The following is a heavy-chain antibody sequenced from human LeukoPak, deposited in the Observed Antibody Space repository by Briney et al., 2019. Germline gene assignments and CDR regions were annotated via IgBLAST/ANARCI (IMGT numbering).Heavy chain of an antibody. D-gene: IGHD3-22*01. Sequence: GGTLRLSCAASGFTFTTYGMTWVRQAPGKGLVWVSRINSDGINTSYADSVKGRFTISRDNAKNTLNLQMNSLRAEDTAVYYCARDLGQYYDTSDNWFDPWGQGTLVTVSS. V-gene: IGHV3-74*01. CDR3: ARDLGQYYDTSDNWFDP. CDR1: GFTFTTYG. CDR2: INSDGINT. J-gene: IGHJ5*02.